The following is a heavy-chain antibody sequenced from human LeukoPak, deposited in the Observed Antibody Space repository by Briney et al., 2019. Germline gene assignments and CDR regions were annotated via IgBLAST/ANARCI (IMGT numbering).Heavy chain of an antibody. Sequence: ASVKVSCKASGYTCTSYGISWVRQAPGQGLEWMGWISAYNGNTNYAQKLQGRVTMTTDTSTSTAYMELRSLRSDDTAVYYCARTPAVAGTFKPIYYYYYYMDVWGKGTTVTVSS. J-gene: IGHJ6*03. CDR3: ARTPAVAGTFKPIYYYYYYMDV. CDR2: ISAYNGNT. CDR1: GYTCTSYG. D-gene: IGHD6-19*01. V-gene: IGHV1-18*01.